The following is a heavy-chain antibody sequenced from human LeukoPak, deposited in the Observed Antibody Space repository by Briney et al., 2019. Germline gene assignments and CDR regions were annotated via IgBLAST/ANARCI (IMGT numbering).Heavy chain of an antibody. V-gene: IGHV3-30*02. CDR1: GFTFSSYG. J-gene: IGHJ6*03. D-gene: IGHD1-26*01. CDR2: IRYDGSNK. CDR3: ARDRWGATPYYYYYMDV. Sequence: GGSLRLSCAASGFTFSSYGMHWVRQAPGKGLEWVAFIRYDGSNKYYADSVKGRFTISRDNSKNTLYLQMNSLRAEDTAVYYCARDRWGATPYYYYYMDVWGKGTTVTVSS.